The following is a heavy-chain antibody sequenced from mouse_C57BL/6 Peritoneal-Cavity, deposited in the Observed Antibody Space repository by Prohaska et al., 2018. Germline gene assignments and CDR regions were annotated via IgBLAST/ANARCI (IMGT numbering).Heavy chain of an antibody. Sequence: VQLLETGGGLVQPGGSRGISCEGSGFPFSGFWMSWVRQTPGKTMAWIGDINSDGSGINYAPSIKDRFTIFRDNDKSTLYRQMSNVRSEDTATYLCRSYSNYWYIDVWGTGTKVTVSS. CDR3: RSYSNYWYIDV. V-gene: IGHV11-2*01. CDR2: INSDGSGI. J-gene: IGHJ1*03. D-gene: IGHD2-5*01. CDR1: GFPFSGFW.